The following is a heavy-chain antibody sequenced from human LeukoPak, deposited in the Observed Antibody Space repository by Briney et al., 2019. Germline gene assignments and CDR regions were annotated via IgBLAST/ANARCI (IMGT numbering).Heavy chain of an antibody. J-gene: IGHJ4*02. CDR2: ISGSGDNT. Sequence: GGSLRLSCAASGFTFSSYAMSWVRQAPGKGLEWVSGISGSGDNTYYADSMKGRFTISRDNSKNTLYVQVNSLGTEDTAAYYCAKGSYYDSSGSFYFDYWGQGTLATVSS. CDR3: AKGSYYDSSGSFYFDY. CDR1: GFTFSSYA. V-gene: IGHV3-23*01. D-gene: IGHD3-22*01.